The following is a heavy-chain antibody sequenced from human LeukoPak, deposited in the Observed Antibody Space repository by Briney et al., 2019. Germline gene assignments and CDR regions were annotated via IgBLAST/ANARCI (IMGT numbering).Heavy chain of an antibody. D-gene: IGHD4/OR15-4a*01. Sequence: KPSETLSLTCTVSGGSISSYYWSWIRQPPGKGLEWIGYIYYSGSTNYNPSLKSRVTISVDTSKNQFSLKLRSVTAADTAVYYCARVTGYVLEDYFDYWGQGTLVTVS. J-gene: IGHJ4*02. V-gene: IGHV4-59*01. CDR3: ARVTGYVLEDYFDY. CDR1: GGSISSYY. CDR2: IYYSGST.